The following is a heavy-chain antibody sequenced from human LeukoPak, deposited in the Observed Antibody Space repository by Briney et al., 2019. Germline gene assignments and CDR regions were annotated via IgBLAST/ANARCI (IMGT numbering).Heavy chain of an antibody. V-gene: IGHV3-7*01. CDR2: IKQDGSEK. D-gene: IGHD3-3*01. CDR3: ATLLPGDFRSGYYPHWYYYYMDV. Sequence: PGGSLRLSCAPSGFTFSSYWMSWVRQAPGKGLEWVANIKQDGSEKYYVDSVKGRFTISGDNAKNSLYLQMNSLRAEDTAVYYCATLLPGDFRSGYYPHWYYYYMDVWGKGTTVTVSS. J-gene: IGHJ6*03. CDR1: GFTFSSYW.